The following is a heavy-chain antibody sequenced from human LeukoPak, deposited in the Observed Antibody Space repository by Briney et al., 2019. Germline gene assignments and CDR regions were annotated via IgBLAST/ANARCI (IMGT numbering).Heavy chain of an antibody. CDR1: GGSISSGSYY. J-gene: IGHJ5*01. CDR3: ATEKKNWFDP. V-gene: IGHV4-61*02. CDR2: IYTSGST. Sequence: PSETLSLTCTVSGGSISSGSYYWSWIRQPAGKGLEWIGRIYTSGSTNYNPSLKSRVTISVDTSKNQFSLKLSSVTAADTAVYYCATEKKNWFDPWGQGTLVTVSS.